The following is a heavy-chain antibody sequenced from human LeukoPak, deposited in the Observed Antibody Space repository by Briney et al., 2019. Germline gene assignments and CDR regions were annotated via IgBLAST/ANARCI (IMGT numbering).Heavy chain of an antibody. Sequence: ASVKVSCKASGGTFSGYAISWVRQAPGQGLEWMGGIIPIFGTANYAQKFQGRVTITTDESTSTAYMELSSLRSEDTAVYYCARDYMLEPAEFYYYYMDVWGKGTTVTVSS. D-gene: IGHD1-14*01. CDR1: GGTFSGYA. CDR2: IIPIFGTA. V-gene: IGHV1-69*05. J-gene: IGHJ6*03. CDR3: ARDYMLEPAEFYYYYMDV.